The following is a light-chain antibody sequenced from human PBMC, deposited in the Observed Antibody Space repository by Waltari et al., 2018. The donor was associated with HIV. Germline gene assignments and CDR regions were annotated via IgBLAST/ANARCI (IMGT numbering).Light chain of an antibody. Sequence: DIQMTQSPSTLSASVGDRVTITCRASQSISSLLAWYQQKPGRAPKLLIYKASTLQTGVASRFSGDGSGTEFTLTISSLQPDDFATYHYQHYNSFSPGTFGQGTKLEI. V-gene: IGKV1-5*03. CDR2: KAS. CDR1: QSISSL. J-gene: IGKJ2*01. CDR3: QHYNSFSPGT.